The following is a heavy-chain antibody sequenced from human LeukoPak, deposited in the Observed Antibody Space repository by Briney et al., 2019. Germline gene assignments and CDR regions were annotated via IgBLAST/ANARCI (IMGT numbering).Heavy chain of an antibody. Sequence: PGGSLRLSCAASGFTFSDYYMSWIRQAPGKGLEWVSYISSSGSTIYYADSVKGRFTISRDNAKNSLYLQMNSLRAEDTAVYYCVNYCSGGSCYSAGDYWGQGTLVTVSS. J-gene: IGHJ4*02. V-gene: IGHV3-11*04. CDR1: GFTFSDYY. CDR3: VNYCSGGSCYSAGDY. CDR2: ISSSGSTI. D-gene: IGHD2-15*01.